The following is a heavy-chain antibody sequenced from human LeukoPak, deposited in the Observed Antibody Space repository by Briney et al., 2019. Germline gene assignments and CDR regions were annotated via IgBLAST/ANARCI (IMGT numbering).Heavy chain of an antibody. CDR3: ARGGRIYPFDY. CDR1: GFTFNNYA. J-gene: IGHJ4*02. Sequence: GGSLRLSCAASGFTFNNYAMAWVRQAPGKGLEWVSAISGSGGSTYYADSVKGRFTIFRDNSKNTLYLQMNSLRAEDTAVYYCARGGRIYPFDYWGQGTLVTVSS. D-gene: IGHD2-15*01. V-gene: IGHV3-23*01. CDR2: ISGSGGST.